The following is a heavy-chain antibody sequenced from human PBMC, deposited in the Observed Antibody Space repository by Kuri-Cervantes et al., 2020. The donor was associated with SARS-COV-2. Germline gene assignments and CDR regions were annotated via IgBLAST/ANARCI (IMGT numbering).Heavy chain of an antibody. CDR2: ISAYNGNT. CDR3: ARVAGEGPIYYYYMDV. Sequence: ASVKVSCKASGYTFTSYDINWVRQATGQGLEWMGWISAYNGNTNYAQKLQGRVTMTTDTSTSTAYMELRSLRSDDTAVYFCARVAGEGPIYYYYMDVWGKGTTVTVSS. J-gene: IGHJ6*03. V-gene: IGHV1-18*01. CDR1: GYTFTSYD. D-gene: IGHD1-1*01.